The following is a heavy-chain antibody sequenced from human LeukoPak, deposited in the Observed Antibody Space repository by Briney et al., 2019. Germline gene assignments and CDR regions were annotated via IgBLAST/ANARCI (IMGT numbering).Heavy chain of an antibody. CDR1: GGSISSSSYY. Sequence: ASETLSLTCTVSGGSISSSSYYWGWFRRPPGKGLEWIGSIYYSGSTYYNPSLKSRVTMSVDTSKNQFSLKLSSVTAADTAVYYCARGRHDSSGYYQIYHLDYWGQGTLVTVSS. CDR3: ARGRHDSSGYYQIYHLDY. D-gene: IGHD3-22*01. V-gene: IGHV4-39*07. J-gene: IGHJ4*02. CDR2: IYYSGST.